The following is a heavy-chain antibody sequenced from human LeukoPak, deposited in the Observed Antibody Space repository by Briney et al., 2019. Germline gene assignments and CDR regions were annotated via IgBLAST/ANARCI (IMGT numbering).Heavy chain of an antibody. V-gene: IGHV4-34*01. D-gene: IGHD1-14*01. Sequence: SETLSLTCAVYGGSFSGYYWSWIRQPPGKGLEWIGEINHSGSTNYNPSLKSRVTISVDTSKNQFSLKLSSVTAADTAVYYCARGYPERRYFDYRGQGTLVTVSS. CDR3: ARGYPERRYFDY. CDR1: GGSFSGYY. CDR2: INHSGST. J-gene: IGHJ4*02.